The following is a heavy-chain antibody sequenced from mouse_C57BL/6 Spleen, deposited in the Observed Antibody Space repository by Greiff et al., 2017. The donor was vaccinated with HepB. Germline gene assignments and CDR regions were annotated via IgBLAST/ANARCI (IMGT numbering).Heavy chain of an antibody. Sequence: QVQLKQPGTELVKPGASVKLSCKASGYTFTSYWMHWVKQRPGQGLEWIGNINPSNGGTNYNEKFKSKATLTVDKSSSTAYMQLSSLTSEDSAVYYCARGAIYTRYFDVWGTGTTVTVSS. V-gene: IGHV1-53*01. J-gene: IGHJ1*03. D-gene: IGHD3-1*01. CDR1: GYTFTSYW. CDR2: INPSNGGT. CDR3: ARGAIYTRYFDV.